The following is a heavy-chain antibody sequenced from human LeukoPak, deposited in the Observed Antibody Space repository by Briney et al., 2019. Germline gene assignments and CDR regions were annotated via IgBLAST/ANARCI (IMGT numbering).Heavy chain of an antibody. CDR1: GFTFSSYA. J-gene: IGHJ6*02. V-gene: IGHV3-23*01. CDR3: AKAARARRQQLGLGYYYYGMDV. D-gene: IGHD6-13*01. Sequence: GGSLRLSRAASGFTFSSYAMSWVRQAPGKGLEWVSAISGSGGSTYYADSVKGRFTISRDNSKNTLYLQMNSLRAEDTAVYYCAKAARARRQQLGLGYYYYGMDVWGQGTTVTVSS. CDR2: ISGSGGST.